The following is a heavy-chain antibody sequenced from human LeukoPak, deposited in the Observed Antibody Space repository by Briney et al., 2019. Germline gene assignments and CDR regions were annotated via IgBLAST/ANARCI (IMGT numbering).Heavy chain of an antibody. Sequence: GRSLRLSCAASGFTFDDFVMHWIRQAPGKGLEWVSSISWNSNSVGYADSVKGRFTISRDNAKNSLYLQMSSLRTEDMALYYCARETLNAFDIWGHGTMVTVSS. CDR2: ISWNSNSV. CDR3: ARETLNAFDI. J-gene: IGHJ3*02. CDR1: GFTFDDFV. V-gene: IGHV3-9*03.